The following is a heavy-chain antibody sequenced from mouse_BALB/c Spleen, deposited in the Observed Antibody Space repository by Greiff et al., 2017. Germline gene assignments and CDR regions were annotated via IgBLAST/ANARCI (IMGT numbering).Heavy chain of an antibody. J-gene: IGHJ4*01. CDR1: GFTFSSFG. CDR2: ISSGSSTI. D-gene: IGHD2-1*01. CDR3: ARGGNYYAMDY. Sequence: EAKLVESGGGLVQPGGSRKLSCAASGFTFSSFGMHWVRQAPEKGLEWVAYISSGSSTIYYADTVKGRFTISRDNPKNTLFLQMTSLRSEDTAMYYCARGGNYYAMDYWGQGTSVTVSS. V-gene: IGHV5-17*02.